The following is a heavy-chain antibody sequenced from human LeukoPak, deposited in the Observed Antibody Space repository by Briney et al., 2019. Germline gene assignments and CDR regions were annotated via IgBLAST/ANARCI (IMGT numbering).Heavy chain of an antibody. V-gene: IGHV4-34*01. Sequence: PSETLSLTCAVYGGSFSGYYWSWLRQPPGKGLEWIGEINHSGSTNYNPSLKSRVTISVDTSKNQFSLKRSSVTAADTAAYYCARRRTLAAAGMCFDYWGQGTLVTVSS. CDR3: ARRRTLAAAGMCFDY. CDR2: INHSGST. D-gene: IGHD6-13*01. J-gene: IGHJ4*02. CDR1: GGSFSGYY.